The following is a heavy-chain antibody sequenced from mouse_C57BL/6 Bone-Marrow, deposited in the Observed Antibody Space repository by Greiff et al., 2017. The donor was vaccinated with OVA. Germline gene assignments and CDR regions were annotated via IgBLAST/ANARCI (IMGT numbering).Heavy chain of an antibody. Sequence: VKLVESGPGLVQPSQSLSITCTVSGFSLTSYGVHWVRQSPGKGLEWLGVIWRGGSTDYNAAFMSRLSITKDNSKSQVFFKMNSLQADDTAIYYCAKTSYYSNPFAYWGQGTLVTVSA. CDR1: GFSLTSYG. J-gene: IGHJ3*01. V-gene: IGHV2-5*01. D-gene: IGHD2-5*01. CDR2: IWRGGST. CDR3: AKTSYYSNPFAY.